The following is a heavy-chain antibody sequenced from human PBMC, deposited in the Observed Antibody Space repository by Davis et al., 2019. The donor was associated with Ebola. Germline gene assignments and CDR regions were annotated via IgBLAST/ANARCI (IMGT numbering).Heavy chain of an antibody. CDR2: ISYDGSNK. V-gene: IGHV3-30*03. CDR3: ARVRLDYYGMDV. J-gene: IGHJ6*04. CDR1: GFTFSSYG. Sequence: PGGSLRLSCAASGFTFSSYGMHWVRQAPGKGLEWVAVISYDGSNKYYADSVKGRFTISRDNSKNTLYLQMNSLRAEDTAVYYCARVRLDYYGMDVWGKGTTVTVSS.